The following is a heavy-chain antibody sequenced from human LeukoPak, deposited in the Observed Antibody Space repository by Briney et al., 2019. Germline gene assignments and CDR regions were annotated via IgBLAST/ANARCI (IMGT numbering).Heavy chain of an antibody. CDR3: ARGQIAAAGPSMIDAFDI. J-gene: IGHJ3*02. D-gene: IGHD6-13*01. CDR2: IKQDGNEK. CDR1: GFSFSTYW. Sequence: PGGSLRLSCAASGFSFSTYWMSWVRQAPGKGLEWVANIKQDGNEKYYADSVKGRFTISRDNAKNSLDLQMNSLRAEDTAVYYCARGQIAAAGPSMIDAFDIWGQGTMVTVSS. V-gene: IGHV3-7*01.